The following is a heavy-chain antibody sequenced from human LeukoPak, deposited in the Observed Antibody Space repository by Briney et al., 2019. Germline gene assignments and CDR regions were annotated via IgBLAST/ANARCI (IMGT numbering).Heavy chain of an antibody. J-gene: IGHJ4*02. CDR2: INHSGST. CDR3: ARGGEDTAMVIFFDY. V-gene: IGHV4-34*01. D-gene: IGHD5-18*01. CDR1: GGSFSGYY. Sequence: PSETLSLTCAVYGGSFSGYYWSWIRQPPGKGLEWTGEINHSGSTNYNPSLKSRVTISVDTSKNQFSLKLSSVTAADTAVYYCARGGEDTAMVIFFDYWGQGTLVTVSS.